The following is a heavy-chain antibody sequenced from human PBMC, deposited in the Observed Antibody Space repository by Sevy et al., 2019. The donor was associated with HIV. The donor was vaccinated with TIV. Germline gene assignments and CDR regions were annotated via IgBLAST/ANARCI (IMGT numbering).Heavy chain of an antibody. Sequence: SETLSLTCTVSGGSISSSSYYWGWIRQPPGKGLEWIGSIYYSGSTYYNPSLKSLVTISVDTSKNQFSLKLSSVTAADTAVYYCARLTATALGLAYYFDYWGQGTLVTVSS. CDR3: ARLTATALGLAYYFDY. V-gene: IGHV4-39*01. J-gene: IGHJ4*02. D-gene: IGHD3-16*01. CDR1: GGSISSSSYY. CDR2: IYYSGST.